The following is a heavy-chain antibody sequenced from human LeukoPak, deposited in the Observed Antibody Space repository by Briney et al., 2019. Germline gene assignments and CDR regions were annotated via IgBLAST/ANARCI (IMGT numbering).Heavy chain of an antibody. D-gene: IGHD6-13*01. CDR3: ARGGIAAALFDF. Sequence: SVKVSCQASGGTFSSYAISWVRQAPGQGLEWMGRIIPIFGTANYAQKFQGRVTITADKSTSTAYMELSSLRSEDTAVYYCARGGIAAALFDFRGQGTLVTVSS. V-gene: IGHV1-69*06. J-gene: IGHJ4*02. CDR2: IIPIFGTA. CDR1: GGTFSSYA.